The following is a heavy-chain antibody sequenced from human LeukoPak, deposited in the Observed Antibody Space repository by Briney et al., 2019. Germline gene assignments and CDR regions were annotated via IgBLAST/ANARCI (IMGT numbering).Heavy chain of an antibody. CDR3: ARMSYCSGGSCLGFGMDV. J-gene: IGHJ6*04. Sequence: SVKVSCKASGGTFSSYAISWVRQAPGQGLEWRGGIIPIFGTANYAQKFQGRVTITADKSASTAYMELSSLRSEDTAVYYCARMSYCSGGSCLGFGMDVWGKGTTVTVSS. V-gene: IGHV1-69*06. D-gene: IGHD2-15*01. CDR2: IIPIFGTA. CDR1: GGTFSSYA.